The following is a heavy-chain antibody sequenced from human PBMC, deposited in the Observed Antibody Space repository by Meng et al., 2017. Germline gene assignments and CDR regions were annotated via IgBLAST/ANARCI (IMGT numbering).Heavy chain of an antibody. CDR3: ATARHDYGDYGSFQH. Sequence: ASVKVSCKVSGYTLTELSMRWVRQAPGKGLEWMGSFDPEDGETIYAQKFQGRVTMTEDTSTDTAYMELSSLRSEDTAVYYCATARHDYGDYGSFQHWGQGTLVTVSS. D-gene: IGHD4-17*01. V-gene: IGHV1-24*01. J-gene: IGHJ1*01. CDR2: FDPEDGET. CDR1: GYTLTELS.